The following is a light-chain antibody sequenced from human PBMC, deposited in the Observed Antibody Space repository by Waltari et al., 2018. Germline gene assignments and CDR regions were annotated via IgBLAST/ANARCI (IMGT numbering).Light chain of an antibody. CDR1: KLGNKY. CDR3: QAWDSSTAP. CDR2: QDN. J-gene: IGLJ2*01. Sequence: SYELTLPPSVSVSPGQTASITCTGDKLGNKYASWYQQKPGQSPLLVIYQDNKRPSGIPERFSGSTSGNTATLTISGTQAMDEADYYCQAWDSSTAPFGGGTKLTVL. V-gene: IGLV3-1*01.